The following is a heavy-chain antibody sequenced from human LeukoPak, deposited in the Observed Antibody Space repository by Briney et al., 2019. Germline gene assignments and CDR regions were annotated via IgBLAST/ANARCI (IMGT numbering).Heavy chain of an antibody. Sequence: PGGSLRLSCAASGFTFSSYGMHWVRQAPGKGLEWVAVISYDGSNKYYADSVKGRFTISRDNSKNTLYLQMNSLRAEDTAVYYCAKGVHVVVVAASESFDYWGQGTLVTVSS. CDR3: AKGVHVVVVAASESFDY. CDR2: ISYDGSNK. V-gene: IGHV3-30*18. CDR1: GFTFSSYG. D-gene: IGHD2-15*01. J-gene: IGHJ4*02.